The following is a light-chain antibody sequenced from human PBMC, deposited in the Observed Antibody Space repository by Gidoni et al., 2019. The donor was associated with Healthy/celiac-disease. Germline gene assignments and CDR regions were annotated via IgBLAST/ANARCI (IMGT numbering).Light chain of an antibody. CDR1: QSVSSSY. CDR3: QQYGSSPYT. J-gene: IGKJ2*01. Sequence: EIVLMRSPGTLSLSPGDRATLSCRASQSVSSSYLAWYQQKPGQSPRLLIYGASSRATGIPDRFSGSGSGTDFTLTISRLEPEDFAVYYCQQYGSSPYTFGQGTKLEIK. CDR2: GAS. V-gene: IGKV3-20*01.